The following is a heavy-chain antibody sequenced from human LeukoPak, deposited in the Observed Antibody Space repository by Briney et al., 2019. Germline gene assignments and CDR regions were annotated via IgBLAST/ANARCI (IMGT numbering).Heavy chain of an antibody. J-gene: IGHJ4*02. CDR2: INHSGST. Sequence: SETLSLTCAVYGGPFSGYYWSWIRQPPGKGLEWIGEINHSGSTNYNPSLKSRVTISVDTSKNQFSLKLSSVTAADTAVYYCAREGVAAAGIPFDYWGQGTLVTVSS. CDR1: GGPFSGYY. V-gene: IGHV4-34*01. CDR3: AREGVAAAGIPFDY. D-gene: IGHD6-13*01.